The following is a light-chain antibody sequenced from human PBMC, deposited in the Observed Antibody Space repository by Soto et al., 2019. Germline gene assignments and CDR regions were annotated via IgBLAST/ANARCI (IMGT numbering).Light chain of an antibody. CDR1: SSDVGGYNY. Sequence: QSALTQPASVSGSPGQSITISCTGTSSDVGGYNYVSWYQQHPGKAPKLMIYDVSNRPSGVSNRFSGSKSGNTASLTISGLPAEDEADYYCSSYTSSTTVFGGGTKVTVL. CDR3: SSYTSSTTV. V-gene: IGLV2-14*01. J-gene: IGLJ2*01. CDR2: DVS.